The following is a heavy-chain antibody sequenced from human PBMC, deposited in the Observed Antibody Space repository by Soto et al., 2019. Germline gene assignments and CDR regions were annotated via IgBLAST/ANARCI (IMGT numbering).Heavy chain of an antibody. CDR3: ARTDGGPDWYFDL. Sequence: QVQLVQSGAEVKKPGASVKVSCKASGYIFTGYYMHWVRQAPGQGLEWMGWINPNSGDTNYAQKFQAWVTMTRETSISTAYMELSRLKSDDTAVYYCARTDGGPDWYFDLWGRGTLVTVSS. J-gene: IGHJ2*01. CDR2: INPNSGDT. V-gene: IGHV1-2*04. CDR1: GYIFTGYY. D-gene: IGHD2-15*01.